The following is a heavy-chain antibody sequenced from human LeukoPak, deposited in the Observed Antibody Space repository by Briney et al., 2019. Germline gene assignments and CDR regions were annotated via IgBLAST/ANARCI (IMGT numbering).Heavy chain of an antibody. V-gene: IGHV1-18*01. J-gene: IGHJ2*01. CDR1: GYTFTHHG. CDR2: ISCYNGDT. CDR3: ARDPSNTSGWYQYFDA. D-gene: IGHD6-19*01. Sequence: ASVRVSCKASGYTFTHHGIAWIRQAPGQGLEWLGWISCYNGDTIYAQKFQGRVILTTEKSTSTVYMELRSLTSGDTAVYYCARDPSNTSGWYQYFDAWGRGTLVSVSS.